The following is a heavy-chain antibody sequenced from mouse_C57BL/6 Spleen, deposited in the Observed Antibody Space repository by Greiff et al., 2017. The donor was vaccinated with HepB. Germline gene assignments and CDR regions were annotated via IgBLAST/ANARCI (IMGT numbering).Heavy chain of an antibody. Sequence: EVQLVESGGGLVKPGGSLKLSCAASGFTFSDYGMHWVRQAPEKGLEWVAYISSGSSTIYYADTVKGRFTISRDNAKNTLFLQMTSLRSEDTAMYDCARGDYYGSSSFDYWGQGTTLTVSS. J-gene: IGHJ2*01. CDR2: ISSGSSTI. CDR3: ARGDYYGSSSFDY. CDR1: GFTFSDYG. V-gene: IGHV5-17*01. D-gene: IGHD1-1*01.